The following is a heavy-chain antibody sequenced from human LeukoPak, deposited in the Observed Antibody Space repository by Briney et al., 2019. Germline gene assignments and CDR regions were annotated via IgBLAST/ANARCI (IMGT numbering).Heavy chain of an antibody. J-gene: IGHJ4*02. CDR3: AKRTMSAFDS. V-gene: IGHV3-23*01. Sequence: PGGSLRLSCAVSGFTFSSYAMNWVRQAPGKGLEWLSGISGSGNGTYYADSVKGRFTISRDNSKNVVYLQMNSLTVEDAATYYCAKRTMSAFDSWGQGTLLIVSS. D-gene: IGHD5-24*01. CDR2: ISGSGNGT. CDR1: GFTFSSYA.